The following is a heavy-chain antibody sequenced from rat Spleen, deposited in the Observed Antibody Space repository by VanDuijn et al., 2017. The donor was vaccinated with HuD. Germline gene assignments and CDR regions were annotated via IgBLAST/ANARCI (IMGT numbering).Heavy chain of an antibody. Sequence: QVQLKESGPGLVQPSQTLSLTCTVSGFSLTNYGVSWVRQPPGKGLEWIGAVWSGGSTDYNSALKSRLSVSRDTSKSQVLLKMNSLQTEDTAIYYCTSGGYDVTFYYEWFTYWGQGVMVTVSS. CDR1: GFSLTNYG. J-gene: IGHJ2*01. V-gene: IGHV2-15*01. CDR3: TSGGYDVTFYYEWFTY. D-gene: IGHD1-12*02. CDR2: VWSGGST.